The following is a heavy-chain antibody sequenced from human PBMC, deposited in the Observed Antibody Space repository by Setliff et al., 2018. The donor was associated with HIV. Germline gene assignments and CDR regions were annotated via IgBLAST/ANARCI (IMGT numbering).Heavy chain of an antibody. Sequence: SETLSLTCAVSGGSISSSNWWSWVRQPPGKGLEWIGEIYHSGSTNYNPSLKSRVTISVDKSKNQFSLKLSSVTAADTGVYYCARLFQWMSYSFDIWGQGTVVTVSS. CDR3: ARLFQWMSYSFDI. CDR1: GGSISSSNW. V-gene: IGHV4-4*02. CDR2: IYHSGST. D-gene: IGHD5-12*01. J-gene: IGHJ3*02.